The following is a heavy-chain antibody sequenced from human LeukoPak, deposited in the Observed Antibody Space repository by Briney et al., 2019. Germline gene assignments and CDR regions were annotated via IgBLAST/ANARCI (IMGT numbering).Heavy chain of an antibody. CDR3: ARVRSAHYYGMDV. CDR2: IYSGGST. V-gene: IGHV3-66*01. J-gene: IGHJ6*02. CDR1: GFTVSSNY. Sequence: PGGSLRLSCAASGFTVSSNYMSWVRQAPGKGLEWVSVIYSGGSTYYADSVKGRFTISRDNSKNTLYLQMNSLRAEDTAVYYCARVRSAHYYGMDVWGQGTTVTVSS.